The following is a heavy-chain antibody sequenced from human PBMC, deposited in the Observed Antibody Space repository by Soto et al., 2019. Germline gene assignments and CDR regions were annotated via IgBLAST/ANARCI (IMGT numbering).Heavy chain of an antibody. CDR3: TKDLWD. CDR2: IKSKRNGGTT. D-gene: IGHD1-26*01. CDR1: GFTFSNTW. J-gene: IGHJ4*02. V-gene: IGHV3-15*07. Sequence: EVQLVESGGDLVKPGGSLRLSCAASGFTFSNTWMNCVRQAPGKGLEWVGRIKSKRNGGTTDYAAPVKGRFTISRDDSKDTLYLQMNSLKTEDTGVYYCTKDLWDWGQGTLVTVSS.